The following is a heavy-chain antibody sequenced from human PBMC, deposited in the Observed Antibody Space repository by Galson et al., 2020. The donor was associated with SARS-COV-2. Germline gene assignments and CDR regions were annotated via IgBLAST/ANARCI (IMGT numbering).Heavy chain of an antibody. CDR2: INDSGST. CDR3: ARGGSTTLSVDHF. J-gene: IGHJ4*02. D-gene: IGHD1-1*01. CDR1: GGSFSGYY. V-gene: IGHV4-34*01. Sequence: SETLSLPCVVYGGSFSGYYWNWIRQAPGKGLEWIAEINDSGSTNYNTSLKSRVTISVDTSKNQFSLKVNSVTAADTAVYYCARGGSTTLSVDHFWGQGTLVTVSS.